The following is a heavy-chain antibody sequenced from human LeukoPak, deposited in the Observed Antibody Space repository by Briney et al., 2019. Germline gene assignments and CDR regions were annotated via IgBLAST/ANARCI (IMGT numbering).Heavy chain of an antibody. CDR2: ISDDGRSK. V-gene: IGHV3-30*18. J-gene: IGHJ4*02. CDR3: AKRPSDYGDYVSYFDY. Sequence: GGSLRLSCAASGFSFISYGMHWVRRAPGKGLEWVGVISDDGRSKDYADSVKGRFTISRDNSKDTLYLQMNSLRDEDTAVYYCAKRPSDYGDYVSYFDYWGQGTLVTVSS. CDR1: GFSFISYG. D-gene: IGHD4-17*01.